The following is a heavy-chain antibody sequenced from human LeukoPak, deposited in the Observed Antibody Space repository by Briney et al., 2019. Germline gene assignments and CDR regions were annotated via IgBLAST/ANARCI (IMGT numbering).Heavy chain of an antibody. CDR2: ISYDGSNK. D-gene: IGHD2-8*01. Sequence: GGSLRLSCAASGFTFSSYDMHWVRQAPGKALEWVADISYDGSNKYYEDSVKGRFTISRDNSKNTLSLQMHSLRAEDTAVYYCAKSARFCTNDVCYTNYYYGMDVWGQGTTVTVSS. V-gene: IGHV3-30*18. CDR1: GFTFSSYD. CDR3: AKSARFCTNDVCYTNYYYGMDV. J-gene: IGHJ6*02.